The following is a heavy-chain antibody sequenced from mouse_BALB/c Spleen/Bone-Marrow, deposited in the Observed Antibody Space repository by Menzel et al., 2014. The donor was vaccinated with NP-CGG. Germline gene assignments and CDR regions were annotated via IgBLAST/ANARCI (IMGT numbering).Heavy chain of an antibody. V-gene: IGHV5-9-2*01. D-gene: IGHD2-4*01. CDR2: ISGGGSYT. Sequence: EVKLVEPGGGLVKSGGPLKLSCAASGFTFNNYGMSWVRQTPEKRLEWVATISGGGSYTFYPDSVKGRFTISRDNAKNDLYLQLSSLRSEDTALYYCARHAYYDQTEVSFVYWGQGTLVTVSA. CDR1: GFTFNNYG. CDR3: ARHAYYDQTEVSFVY. J-gene: IGHJ3*01.